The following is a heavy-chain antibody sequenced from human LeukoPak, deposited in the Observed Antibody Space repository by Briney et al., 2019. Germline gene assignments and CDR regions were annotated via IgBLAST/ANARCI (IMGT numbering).Heavy chain of an antibody. CDR3: ARVGDGYNGDAFDI. CDR2: ISAYNGNT. Sequence: ASVKVSCKASGYTFTSYGISWVRQAPGQGSEWMGWISAYNGNTNYAQKLQGRVTITTDTSTSTAYMELRRLRSDDTAVYYCARVGDGYNGDAFDIWGQGTMVTVSS. D-gene: IGHD5-24*01. J-gene: IGHJ3*02. CDR1: GYTFTSYG. V-gene: IGHV1-18*01.